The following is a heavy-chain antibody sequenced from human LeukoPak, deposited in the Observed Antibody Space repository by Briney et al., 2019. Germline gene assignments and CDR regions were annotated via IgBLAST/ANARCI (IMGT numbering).Heavy chain of an antibody. J-gene: IGHJ6*02. CDR3: ARDQSKYNPDIVATIWEYYYYGMDV. D-gene: IGHD5-12*01. CDR1: GYTFTSYD. CDR2: MNPNSGNT. V-gene: IGHV1-8*01. Sequence: ASVKVSCKASGYTFTSYDINWVRQATGQGLEWMGWMNPNSGNTGYAQKFQGRVTMTRNTSISTAYMELSSLRSEDTAVYYCARDQSKYNPDIVATIWEYYYYGMDVWGQGTTVTVSS.